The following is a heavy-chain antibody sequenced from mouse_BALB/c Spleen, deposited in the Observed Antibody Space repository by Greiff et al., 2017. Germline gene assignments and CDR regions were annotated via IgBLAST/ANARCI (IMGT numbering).Heavy chain of an antibody. CDR1: GFTFSSYA. J-gene: IGHJ1*01. CDR3: ARDRTVVATRYFDV. Sequence: EVQGVESGGGLVKPGGSLKLSCAASGFTFSSYAMSWVRQSPEKRLEWVAEISSGGSYTYYPDTVTGRFTISRDNAKNTLYLEMSSLRSEDTAMYYCARDRTVVATRYFDVWGAGTTVTVSS. CDR2: ISSGGSYT. D-gene: IGHD1-1*01. V-gene: IGHV5-9-4*01.